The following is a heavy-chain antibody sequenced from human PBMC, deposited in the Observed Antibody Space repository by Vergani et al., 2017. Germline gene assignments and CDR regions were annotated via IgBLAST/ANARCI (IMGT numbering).Heavy chain of an antibody. D-gene: IGHD3-22*01. Sequence: QVQLQESGPGLVKPSETLSLTCTVSGYSISSGYYWGWIRQPPGKGLEWIGGIYHSGSTYYNPSLKSRVTISVDTSKNQFSLKLSSVTAADTAVYYCARATTGITMIVVETGFQHWGQGTLVTVSS. J-gene: IGHJ1*01. CDR2: IYHSGST. CDR3: ARATTGITMIVVETGFQH. CDR1: GYSISSGYY. V-gene: IGHV4-38-2*02.